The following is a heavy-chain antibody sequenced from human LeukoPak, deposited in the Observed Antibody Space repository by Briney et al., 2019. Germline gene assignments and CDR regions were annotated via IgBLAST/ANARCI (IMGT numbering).Heavy chain of an antibody. V-gene: IGHV1-8*01. J-gene: IGHJ6*03. CDR3: ASEGTVNPEGYFDWLSRYYYYYYMDV. CDR1: GYTFTSYD. Sequence: ASVKVSCKASGYTFTSYDINWVRQATGQGLEWMGWMNPNSGNTGYAQKFQGRVTMTRNTSISTAYMELSSLRSEDTAVYYCASEGTVNPEGYFDWLSRYYYYYYMDVWGKGTTVTTSS. CDR2: MNPNSGNT. D-gene: IGHD3-9*01.